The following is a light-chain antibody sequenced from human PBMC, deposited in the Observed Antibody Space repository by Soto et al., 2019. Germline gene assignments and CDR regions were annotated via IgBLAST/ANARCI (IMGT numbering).Light chain of an antibody. CDR1: QSVSSSY. V-gene: IGKV3-20*01. Sequence: EIVLTQSPGTLSLSPGERATLSCRASQSVSSSYLAWYQQKPGQAPRLLIYGASSRATGIPYRFSGSGSGTDFTLTSSRLEPEDFSVYYCQQYGSSRTFGQGTKVEIK. J-gene: IGKJ1*01. CDR2: GAS. CDR3: QQYGSSRT.